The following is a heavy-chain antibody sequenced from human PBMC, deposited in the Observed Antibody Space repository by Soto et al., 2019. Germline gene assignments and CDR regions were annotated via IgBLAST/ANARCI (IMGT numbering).Heavy chain of an antibody. V-gene: IGHV3-23*01. Sequence: EVQLLESGGGLVQPGGSLRLSCAASGFTFSTYAKSWVRQAPGKGLEWVSSISGSGGSTYYADSVKGRFTISRDNSKNTLYLQMNSLRVEGTAVYYCAKEDSSGLFDYWGQGTLVTVSS. CDR2: ISGSGGST. CDR1: GFTFSTYA. CDR3: AKEDSSGLFDY. D-gene: IGHD3-22*01. J-gene: IGHJ4*02.